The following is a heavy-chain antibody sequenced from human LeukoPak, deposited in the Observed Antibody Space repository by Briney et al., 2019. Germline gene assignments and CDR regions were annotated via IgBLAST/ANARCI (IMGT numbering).Heavy chain of an antibody. CDR2: ISYDGSNK. Sequence: PGGSLRLSCVASGFTFSSYAMHWVRQVPGKGREGVAVISYDGSNKYYVDSVKGRFTISRDNSKNTLYVQMNSLRAEDAAVDYCARALNPDFNPRGPIGYWGQGTLVTVSS. J-gene: IGHJ4*02. D-gene: IGHD1-14*01. CDR3: ARALNPDFNPRGPIGY. V-gene: IGHV3-30*04. CDR1: GFTFSSYA.